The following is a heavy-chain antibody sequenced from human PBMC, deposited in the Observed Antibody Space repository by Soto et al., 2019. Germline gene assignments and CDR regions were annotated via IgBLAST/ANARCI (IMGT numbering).Heavy chain of an antibody. CDR1: GFTFSDYG. J-gene: IGHJ6*02. Sequence: PGGSLRLSCAFSGFTFSDYGMHWVRQAPGKGLEWVALISYDGSHKYYADSVKGRFTVARDNAKNTLSLQMDSLRVEDTAVFYCAKDRAGYSRGMDVWGQGTTVTVSS. D-gene: IGHD1-26*01. CDR2: ISYDGSHK. V-gene: IGHV3-30*18. CDR3: AKDRAGYSRGMDV.